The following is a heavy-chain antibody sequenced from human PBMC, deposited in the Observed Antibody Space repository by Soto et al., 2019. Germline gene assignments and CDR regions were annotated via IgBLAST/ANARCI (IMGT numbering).Heavy chain of an antibody. J-gene: IGHJ5*02. V-gene: IGHV4-39*01. CDR2: IYYSGST. CDR3: ARHDRFQGWFDP. D-gene: IGHD3-22*01. CDR1: GGSISSSSYY. Sequence: QLQLQESGPGLVKPSETLSLTCTVSGGSISSSSYYWGWIRQPPGKGLEWIGSIYYSGSTYYNPSLKSRVTISVDTSKNQFSLKLSSVTAADTAVYYCARHDRFQGWFDPWGQGTLVTVSS.